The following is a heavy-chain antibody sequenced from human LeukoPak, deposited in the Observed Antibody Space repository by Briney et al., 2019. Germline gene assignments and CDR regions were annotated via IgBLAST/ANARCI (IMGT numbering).Heavy chain of an antibody. J-gene: IGHJ4*02. CDR2: IGISGSTI. Sequence: AGGSLRLSCAASGFTFSSYEMTWVRQAPGKGLEWVSFIGISGSTISYADSVKGRFTTSRDDAENTLYLHMNNLRVEDTAIYYRARNGEGLQYWGQGPLVTVSS. D-gene: IGHD2-8*01. CDR1: GFTFSSYE. V-gene: IGHV3-48*03. CDR3: ARNGEGLQY.